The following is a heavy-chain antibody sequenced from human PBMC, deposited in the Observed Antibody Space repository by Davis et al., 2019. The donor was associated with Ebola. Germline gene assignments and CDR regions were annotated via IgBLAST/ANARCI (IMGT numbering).Heavy chain of an antibody. CDR3: ARSYGSGIKGREINWFDP. CDR2: IGPAGTDK. D-gene: IGHD3-10*01. CDR1: GFSLSTYW. V-gene: IGHV3-7*03. J-gene: IGHJ5*02. Sequence: PGGSLRLSCAASGFSLSTYWMTWIRQAPGKGLEWVANIGPAGTDKYYMDSAKGRFTISRDNAKNSLYLQMNSLRVEDTAVYYCARSYGSGIKGREINWFDPWGQGTLVTVSS.